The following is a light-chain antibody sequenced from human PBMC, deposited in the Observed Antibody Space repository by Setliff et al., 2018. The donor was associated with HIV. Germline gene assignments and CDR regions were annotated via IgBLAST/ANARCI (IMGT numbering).Light chain of an antibody. J-gene: IGLJ2*01. CDR2: DVT. V-gene: IGLV2-11*01. CDR3: CSYAGTYTVV. Sequence: QSALTQPRSVSGSPGQSVTISCTGTSSDVGGYMYVSWYQQHPGKAPKLMIYDVTKRPPGVPDRFSGSKSGNTASLTISGLQAEDEADYYCCSYAGTYTVVFGGGTKVTVL. CDR1: SSDVGGYMY.